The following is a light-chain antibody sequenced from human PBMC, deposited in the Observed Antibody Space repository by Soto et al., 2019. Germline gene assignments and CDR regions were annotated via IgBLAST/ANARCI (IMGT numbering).Light chain of an antibody. J-gene: IGKJ4*01. CDR1: QSISSW. CDR3: QQRSNWRLT. CDR2: DAS. V-gene: IGKV1-5*01. Sequence: DIQMPQSPSTLSASVGDRVTITCRASQSISSWLAWYQQKPGKAPKLLIYDASSLESGVPSRFSGSGSGTEFTLTISSLQPDDFASYYCQQRSNWRLTFGGGTKVEIK.